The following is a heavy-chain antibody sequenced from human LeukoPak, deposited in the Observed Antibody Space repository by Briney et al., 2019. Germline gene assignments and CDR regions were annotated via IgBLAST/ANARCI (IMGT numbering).Heavy chain of an antibody. D-gene: IGHD2-21*01. CDR2: GYYSGST. J-gene: IGHJ6*02. CDR1: GGSISSGGNY. V-gene: IGHV4-39*01. Sequence: SQTLSPTCTVSGGSISSGGNYWSWIRQPPGKGLEWIRSGYYSGSTYYNPSLKSRVTISVDTSKNQFSLKLSSVTAADTALYSCARGDGTYYYIYGMDVWGQGTTVTDSS. CDR3: ARGDGTYYYIYGMDV.